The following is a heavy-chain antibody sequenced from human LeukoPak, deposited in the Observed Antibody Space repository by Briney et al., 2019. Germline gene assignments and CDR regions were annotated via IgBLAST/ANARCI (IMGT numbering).Heavy chain of an antibody. CDR2: ISSSSVTI. J-gene: IGHJ4*02. D-gene: IGHD6-6*01. Sequence: GGSLRLSCAASGFTFSSYSMNWVRQAPGKGLEWVSYISSSSVTIYYADSVKGRFTISRDNDKNSLYLQMNSLRAEDTAVYCCARDLDSSSYWGQGTLVTVSS. CDR1: GFTFSSYS. CDR3: ARDLDSSSY. V-gene: IGHV3-48*01.